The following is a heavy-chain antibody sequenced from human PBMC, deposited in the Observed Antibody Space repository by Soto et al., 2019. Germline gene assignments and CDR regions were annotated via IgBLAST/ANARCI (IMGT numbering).Heavy chain of an antibody. CDR2: ISAYNGNT. V-gene: IGHV1-18*04. Sequence: ASVKVSCKASGYTFTSYGISWVRQAPGQGLEWMGWISAYNGNTNYAQKLQGRVTMTTDTSTSTAYMELRSLRSDDTAVYYCTRAYGGNSIGGFDPWGKGTRVTVSS. CDR1: GYTFTSYG. D-gene: IGHD2-21*02. CDR3: TRAYGGNSIGGFDP. J-gene: IGHJ5*02.